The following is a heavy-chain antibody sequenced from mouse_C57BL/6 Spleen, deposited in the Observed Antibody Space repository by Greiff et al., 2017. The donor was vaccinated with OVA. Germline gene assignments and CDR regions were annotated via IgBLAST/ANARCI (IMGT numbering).Heavy chain of an antibody. Sequence: VQRVESGAELVRPGASVKLSCKASGYTFTDYYINWVKQRPGQGLEWIARIYPGSGNTYYNEKFKGKATLTAEKSSSTAYMQLSSLTSEDSAVYFCARSWDYAMDYWGQGTSVTVSS. CDR1: GYTFTDYY. J-gene: IGHJ4*01. V-gene: IGHV1-76*01. CDR3: ARSWDYAMDY. CDR2: IYPGSGNT. D-gene: IGHD4-1*01.